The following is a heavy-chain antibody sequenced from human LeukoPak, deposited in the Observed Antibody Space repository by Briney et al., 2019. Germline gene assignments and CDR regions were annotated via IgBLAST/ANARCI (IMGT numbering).Heavy chain of an antibody. CDR2: ISDSGGST. J-gene: IGHJ4*02. V-gene: IGHV3-23*01. CDR1: GFTFSSYA. D-gene: IGHD2-2*01. CDR3: AKTQGRTVGYCSSTSCYAILPDDY. Sequence: GGSLRPSCAASGFTFSSYAMNWVRQAPGKGLEGVSAISDSGGSTYYADSVKGRFTISRDNSKTTLYLQMNSLRAEDTAVYYCAKTQGRTVGYCSSTSCYAILPDDYWGQGTLVTVSS.